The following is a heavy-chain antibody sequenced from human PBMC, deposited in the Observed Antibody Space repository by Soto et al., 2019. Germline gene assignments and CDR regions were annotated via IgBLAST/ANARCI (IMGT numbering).Heavy chain of an antibody. J-gene: IGHJ4*02. CDR1: GFTFSDYY. Sequence: QVHLVESGGGLVKPGGSLRLSCAASGFTFSDYYMTWIRQAPGKGLEWVSYISSGGSSIYYADSVKGRFTISRDNAKNSLYLQMNSLRAEDTAMYYCVKDNNWADPGWGQGTLVTVSS. D-gene: IGHD3-16*01. V-gene: IGHV3-11*01. CDR2: ISSGGSSI. CDR3: VKDNNWADPG.